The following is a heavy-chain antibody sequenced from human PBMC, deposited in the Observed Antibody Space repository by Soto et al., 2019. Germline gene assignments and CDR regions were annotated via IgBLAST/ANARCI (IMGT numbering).Heavy chain of an antibody. CDR2: TKQEGSEK. J-gene: IGHJ5*02. Sequence: EVQLVESGGGLVQPGGSLRLSCAASGFTFSSYGMSWVRQAPGKGLEWVANTKQEGSEKYYVDSVKGRFTISRDNAKNSLYLQMNSLRAEATAVYYCARDRIAVAGASWFDPCGQGTLVTVSS. CDR3: ARDRIAVAGASWFDP. D-gene: IGHD6-19*01. CDR1: GFTFSSYG. V-gene: IGHV3-7*03.